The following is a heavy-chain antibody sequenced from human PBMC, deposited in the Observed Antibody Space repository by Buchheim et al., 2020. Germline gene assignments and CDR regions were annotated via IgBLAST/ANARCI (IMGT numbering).Heavy chain of an antibody. CDR2: INQDGGEK. J-gene: IGHJ4*02. CDR1: GFTFSSYG. CDR3: AKEGGSYDGYFDY. V-gene: IGHV3-7*01. D-gene: IGHD1-26*01. Sequence: VQLVESGGGVVQPGRSLRLSCAASGFTFSSYGMHWVRQAPGKGLEWVANINQDGGEKYYVDSVKGRFTISRDNAKNSLYLQMNSLRAEDTAVYYCAKEGGSYDGYFDYWGQGTL.